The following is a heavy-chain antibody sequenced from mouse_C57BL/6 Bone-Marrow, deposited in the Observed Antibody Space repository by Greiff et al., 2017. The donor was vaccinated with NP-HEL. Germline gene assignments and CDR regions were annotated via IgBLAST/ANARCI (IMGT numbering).Heavy chain of an antibody. Sequence: GGGLVQPKGSLKLSCAASGFSFNTYAMNWVRQAPGKGLEWVARIRSKSNNYATYYADSVKDRFTISRDDSESMLYLQMNNLKTEDTAMYYCVRQGYDGYYDAMDYWGQGTSVTVSS. CDR3: VRQGYDGYYDAMDY. D-gene: IGHD2-3*01. V-gene: IGHV10-1*01. CDR2: IRSKSNNYAT. CDR1: GFSFNTYA. J-gene: IGHJ4*01.